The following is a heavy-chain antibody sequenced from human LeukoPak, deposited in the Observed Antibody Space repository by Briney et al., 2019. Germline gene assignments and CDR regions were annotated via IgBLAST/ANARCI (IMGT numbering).Heavy chain of an antibody. CDR2: INHSGST. CDR3: ARAGIWAFDY. CDR1: GGSFSGYY. Sequence: SETLSLTCAVCGGSFSGYYWSWIRQPPGKGLEWIGEINHSGSTNYNPSLKSRVTISVDTSKNQFSLKLSSVTAADTAVYYCARAGIWAFDYWGQGTLVTVPS. V-gene: IGHV4-34*01. J-gene: IGHJ4*02. D-gene: IGHD6-19*01.